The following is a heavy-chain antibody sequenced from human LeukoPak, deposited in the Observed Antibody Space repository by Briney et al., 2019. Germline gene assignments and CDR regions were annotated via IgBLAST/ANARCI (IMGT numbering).Heavy chain of an antibody. Sequence: ASVKVSCKTSGYIFTGYYMHWVRQAPGQGLEWMGWINPNSGDTHYAQNFQGRVTMTRDTSISTAYMELSRLTSDDTAVYCCARDGNEAVAGTGAVTYWGQGTLVIVSS. CDR2: INPNSGDT. D-gene: IGHD6-19*01. CDR3: ARDGNEAVAGTGAVTY. J-gene: IGHJ4*02. V-gene: IGHV1-2*02. CDR1: GYIFTGYY.